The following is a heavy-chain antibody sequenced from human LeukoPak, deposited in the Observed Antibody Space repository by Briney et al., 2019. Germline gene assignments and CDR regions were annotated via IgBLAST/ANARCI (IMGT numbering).Heavy chain of an antibody. V-gene: IGHV4-59*01. J-gene: IGHJ3*02. CDR3: ARDSSSLVGAASYAFDS. CDR1: GGSLTRYY. CDR2: IYYSGST. Sequence: PSETLSLTCTLSGGSLTRYYWSWIRQPPGQGREWIGYIYYSGSTNSNPSLKSRVTISVDTSKNQFSLKLSSVTAADTAVYYCARDSSSLVGAASYAFDSWGQGTTVTAS. D-gene: IGHD1-26*01.